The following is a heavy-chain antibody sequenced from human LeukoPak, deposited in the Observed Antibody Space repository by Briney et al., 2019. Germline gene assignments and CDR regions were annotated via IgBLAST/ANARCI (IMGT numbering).Heavy chain of an antibody. D-gene: IGHD5-12*01. Sequence: GGSLRLSCAASGFTFSSYAMSGVRQAPGKGLEWVSAISGSGGSTYYADSVKGRFTISRDNSKNTLYLQMNSLRAEDTAVYYCAKVRGYLYYFDYCGQGTLVTVSS. CDR2: ISGSGGST. CDR3: AKVRGYLYYFDY. V-gene: IGHV3-23*01. J-gene: IGHJ4*02. CDR1: GFTFSSYA.